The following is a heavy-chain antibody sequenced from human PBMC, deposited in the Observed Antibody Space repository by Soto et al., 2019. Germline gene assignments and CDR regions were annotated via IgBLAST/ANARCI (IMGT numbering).Heavy chain of an antibody. Sequence: EVQLLESGGGLLQPGGSLRLSCAASGFTFSSYAMSWVRQAPGKGLEWVSAISYSGGSTYYADSVKGRFTISRDNSKNTLYLQMNSLRAEDTAVYYCAKGLYGSGRIGAFDIWGQGTMVTVSS. V-gene: IGHV3-23*01. CDR3: AKGLYGSGRIGAFDI. J-gene: IGHJ3*02. CDR1: GFTFSSYA. CDR2: ISYSGGST. D-gene: IGHD3-10*01.